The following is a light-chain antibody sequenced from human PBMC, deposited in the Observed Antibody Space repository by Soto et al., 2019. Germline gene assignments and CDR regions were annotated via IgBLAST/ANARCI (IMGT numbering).Light chain of an antibody. Sequence: IVMTQSPASLTVSLGERATINCKSSQTVFTGSNNKNYLAWYQHKPGQAPKLRMYWATARESGVPDRFRGSGFGTEFSLTITSVQAEDVAVYYFHQYFTLPSFGEGNKVEI. CDR1: QTVFTGSNNKNY. CDR2: WAT. J-gene: IGKJ4*01. CDR3: HQYFTLPS. V-gene: IGKV4-1*01.